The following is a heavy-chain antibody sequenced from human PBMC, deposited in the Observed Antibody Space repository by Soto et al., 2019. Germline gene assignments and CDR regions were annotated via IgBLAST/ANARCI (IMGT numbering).Heavy chain of an antibody. CDR1: GFTFSDHY. CDR2: SRDKGNSYST. Sequence: EVQLVESGGDLVQPGGSLRLSCAASGFTFSDHYIDWVRQAPGKGLEWVGRSRDKGNSYSTDYGASVKGRFTISRDASKTPLYLQMTGLKPGDPALFSCARSMPGPTPFDYWGQGTLSTAS. D-gene: IGHD2-2*01. V-gene: IGHV3-72*01. CDR3: ARSMPGPTPFDY. J-gene: IGHJ4*02.